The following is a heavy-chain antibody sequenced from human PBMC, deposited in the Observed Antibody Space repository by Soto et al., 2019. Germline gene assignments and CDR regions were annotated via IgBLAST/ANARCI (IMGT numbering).Heavy chain of an antibody. V-gene: IGHV4-4*02. J-gene: IGHJ4*02. CDR3: ARSDGDPSSYFDS. CDR2: ISHSGNT. Sequence: SETLSLTCAVSSASISSSQWWGWVRQPPGKGLEWIGEISHSGNTNYNPSLKSRVSISVDKSKNQFSLKVTSVTAADTAVYYCARSDGDPSSYFDSWGQGTLVTVSS. D-gene: IGHD3-10*01. CDR1: SASISSSQW.